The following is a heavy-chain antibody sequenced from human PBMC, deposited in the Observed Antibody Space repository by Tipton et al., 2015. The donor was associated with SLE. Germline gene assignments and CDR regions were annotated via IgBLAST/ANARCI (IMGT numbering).Heavy chain of an antibody. CDR1: GGSFSGYY. CDR2: INHSGST. V-gene: IGHV4-34*01. Sequence: LRLSCAVYGGSFSGYYWSWIRQPPGKGLEWIGEINHSGSTNYNPSLKSRVTISVDTSKNQFSLKLSSVTAADTAVYYCARGGDIAAHDYWGQGTLVTVSS. J-gene: IGHJ4*02. D-gene: IGHD6-13*01. CDR3: ARGGDIAAHDY.